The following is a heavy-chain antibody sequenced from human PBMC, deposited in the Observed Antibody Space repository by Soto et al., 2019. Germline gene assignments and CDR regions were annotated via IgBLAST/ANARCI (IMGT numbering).Heavy chain of an antibody. Sequence: GGSLRLSCAASGFTFSTYTMNRVRQAPGKGLEWVSSISSSSSYRYYTDSVKGRFTISRDNAKNSLYLQMNSLRAEDTAVYYCARVVDYYDPYYYGMDVWGQGTTVTVSS. V-gene: IGHV3-21*01. CDR1: GFTFSTYT. CDR2: ISSSSSYR. J-gene: IGHJ6*02. CDR3: ARVVDYYDPYYYGMDV. D-gene: IGHD3-22*01.